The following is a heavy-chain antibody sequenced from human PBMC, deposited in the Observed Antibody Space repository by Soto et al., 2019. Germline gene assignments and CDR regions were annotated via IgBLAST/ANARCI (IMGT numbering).Heavy chain of an antibody. CDR2: ISSSSSYI. CDR3: ARDGYSNYDYDYYGMYV. Sequence: EVQLVESGGGLVKPGGSLRLSCAASGFTFSSYSMNWVRQAPGKGLEWVSSISSSSSYIYYADSVKGRFTISRDNAKNSLYLQMNSLRAEDTAVYYCARDGYSNYDYDYYGMYVWGQGTTVTVSS. CDR1: GFTFSSYS. J-gene: IGHJ6*01. V-gene: IGHV3-21*01. D-gene: IGHD4-4*01.